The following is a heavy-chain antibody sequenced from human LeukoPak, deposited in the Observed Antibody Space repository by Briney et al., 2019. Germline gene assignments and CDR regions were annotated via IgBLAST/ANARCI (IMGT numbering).Heavy chain of an antibody. D-gene: IGHD3-10*01. V-gene: IGHV3-48*01. CDR1: AFTFSSYA. CDR3: ATATFDYYGSGSPRWFDY. CDR2: ISSSSSTI. Sequence: AGGSLRLSCAASAFTFSSYAMSWVRQAPGKGLEWVSYISSSSSTIYYADAVKGRFTISRDNAKNSLYLQMNSLRAADTAVYYCATATFDYYGSGSPRWFDYWGQGTLVTVSS. J-gene: IGHJ4*02.